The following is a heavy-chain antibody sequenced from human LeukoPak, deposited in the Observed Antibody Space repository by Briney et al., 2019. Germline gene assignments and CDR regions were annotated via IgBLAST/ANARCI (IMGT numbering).Heavy chain of an antibody. CDR2: IKQDGSEK. CDR1: GFTFRSYW. D-gene: IGHD2-2*01. J-gene: IGHJ5*02. V-gene: IGHV3-7*05. CDR3: ASNYCSRTNCYYNWFDP. Sequence: GGSLRLSCAASGFTFRSYWMTWVRQAPGKGREWVANIKQDGSEKNYLDSVKGRFTISRDNAKNSLFLQMTSLRPEDTAIYSCASNYCSRTNCYYNWFDPWGQGTLVTVSS.